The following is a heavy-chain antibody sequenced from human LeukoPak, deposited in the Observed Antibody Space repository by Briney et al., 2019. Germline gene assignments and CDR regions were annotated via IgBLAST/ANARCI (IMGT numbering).Heavy chain of an antibody. CDR1: AFTFSSYN. Sequence: PGGTLRLSCAASAFTFSSYNMNWVRQAPGRGLEWVSYLSYSGSTIYYADSVKGRFTISRDNAKNSLYLQMNSLRAEDTAVYYCARVGDDGSGRYYSYWGQGTLVTVSS. CDR2: LSYSGSTI. CDR3: ARVGDDGSGRYYSY. V-gene: IGHV3-48*01. D-gene: IGHD3-10*01. J-gene: IGHJ4*02.